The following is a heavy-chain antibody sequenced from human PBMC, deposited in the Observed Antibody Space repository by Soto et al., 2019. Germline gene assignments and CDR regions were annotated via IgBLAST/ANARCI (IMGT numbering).Heavy chain of an antibody. CDR3: ARHGYDSSGYYGYFDY. V-gene: IGHV4-39*01. Sequence: GSLRLSCAASGFTFSSYGMRWIRQAPGKGLEWIGGIYYSGTTYYNPSLKSRVTISVDRSKNQFSLKLSSVAAADTAVYYCARHGYDSSGYYGYFDYWGQGTLVTVSS. J-gene: IGHJ4*02. CDR1: GFTFSSYG. D-gene: IGHD3-22*01. CDR2: IYYSGTT.